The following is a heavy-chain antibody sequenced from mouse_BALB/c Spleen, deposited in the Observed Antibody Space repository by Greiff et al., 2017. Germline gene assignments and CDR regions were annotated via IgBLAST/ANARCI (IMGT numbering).Heavy chain of an antibody. V-gene: IGHV2-6-7*01. CDR1: GFSLTGYG. CDR2: IWGDGST. J-gene: IGHJ4*01. Sequence: VQGVESGPGLVAPSQSLSITCTVSGFSLTGYGVNWVRQPPGKGLEWLGMIWGDGSTDYNSALKSRLSISKDNSKSQVFLKMNSLQTDDTARYYCARDQDYYDYLYAMDYWGQGTSVTVSS. D-gene: IGHD2-4*01. CDR3: ARDQDYYDYLYAMDY.